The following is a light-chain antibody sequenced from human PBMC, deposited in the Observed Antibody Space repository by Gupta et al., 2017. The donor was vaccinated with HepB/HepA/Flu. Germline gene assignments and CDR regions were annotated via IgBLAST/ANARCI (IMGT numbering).Light chain of an antibody. V-gene: IGLV2-14*03. CDR1: SSDVGGYNY. CDR3: SSDTSISTVM. CDR2: DVI. J-gene: IGLJ3*02. Sequence: QAALTQPASVSGPPGPSITISCTGTSSDVGGYNYVSWYQQHPGKTPKLIIYDVINRPAGVSGRFSGSKSGNTASLTISGLKAEDEADYYCSSDTSISTVMFGGGTKLTVL.